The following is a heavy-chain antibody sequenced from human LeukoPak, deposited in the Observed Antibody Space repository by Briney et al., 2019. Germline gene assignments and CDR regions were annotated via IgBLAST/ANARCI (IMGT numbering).Heavy chain of an antibody. V-gene: IGHV1-18*01. CDR1: GYTFTSYG. J-gene: IGHJ4*02. Sequence: ASVKVSCKASGYTFTSYGISWGRQAPGQWREGMGWISAYNGNTNYAQKLQGRVTMTTDTSTSTAYMELRSLRSDDTAVYYCAREGYYGSGSAYYFDYWGQGNLVTVSS. CDR3: AREGYYGSGSAYYFDY. D-gene: IGHD3-10*01. CDR2: ISAYNGNT.